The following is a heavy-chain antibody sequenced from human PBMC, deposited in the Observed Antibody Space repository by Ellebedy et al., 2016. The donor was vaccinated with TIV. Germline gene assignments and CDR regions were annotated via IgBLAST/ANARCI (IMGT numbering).Heavy chain of an antibody. J-gene: IGHJ3*02. CDR3: ARTSVPITMIEGGVAFDI. D-gene: IGHD3-22*01. Sequence: SETLSLXCTVSGGSISSGGYYWSWIRQHPGKGLEWIGYIYYSGSTYYNPSLKSRVTISVDTSKNQFSLKLSSVTAADTAVYYCARTSVPITMIEGGVAFDIWGQGTMVTVSS. V-gene: IGHV4-31*03. CDR2: IYYSGST. CDR1: GGSISSGGYY.